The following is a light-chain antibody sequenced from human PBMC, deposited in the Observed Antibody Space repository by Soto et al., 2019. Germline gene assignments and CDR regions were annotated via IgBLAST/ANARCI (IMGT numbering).Light chain of an antibody. Sequence: QSALTQPASVSGSPGQSITISCTGTSSDVGGYNYVSWYQQHPGKAPKLMIYEVSNRPSGCSNRDSGTKSGSTASLTSSELQAVDEAHYYCTSYTSISLYVFGTGTKVTVL. J-gene: IGLJ1*01. CDR3: TSYTSISLYV. CDR1: SSDVGGYNY. V-gene: IGLV2-14*01. CDR2: EVS.